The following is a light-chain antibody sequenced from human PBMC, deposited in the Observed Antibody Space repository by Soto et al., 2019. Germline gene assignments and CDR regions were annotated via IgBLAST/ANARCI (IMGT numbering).Light chain of an antibody. Sequence: QSALTQPASVSGSPGQSITISCTGTSSDVGGYNYVSWYQQHPGKAPKLMIYEVSYRPSGVSNRFSGSKSGNTASLTISGVQAEDEADYYCNSYTSSSTWVFGGGTKLTVL. CDR2: EVS. CDR1: SSDVGGYNY. V-gene: IGLV2-14*01. J-gene: IGLJ3*02. CDR3: NSYTSSSTWV.